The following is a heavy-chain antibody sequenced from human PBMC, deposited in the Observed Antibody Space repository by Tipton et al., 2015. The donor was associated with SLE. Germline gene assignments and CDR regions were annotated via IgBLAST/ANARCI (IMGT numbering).Heavy chain of an antibody. D-gene: IGHD5-18*01. J-gene: IGHJ4*02. Sequence: SLRLSCSASGFTFSSYGMHWVRQAPGKGLEWVAVIWYDGSNKYYADSVKGRFTISRDNSKNTLYLQMNSLRAEDTAVYYCASGSYGQEDYWGQGTLVTVSS. CDR1: GFTFSSYG. V-gene: IGHV3-33*08. CDR3: ASGSYGQEDY. CDR2: IWYDGSNK.